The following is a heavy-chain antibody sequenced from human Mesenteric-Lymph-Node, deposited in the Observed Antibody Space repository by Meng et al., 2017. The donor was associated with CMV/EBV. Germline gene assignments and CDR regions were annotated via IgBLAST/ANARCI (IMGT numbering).Heavy chain of an antibody. D-gene: IGHD2-2*01. CDR3: ARSNVVVPAAILDGMDV. J-gene: IGHJ6*02. V-gene: IGHV2-26*01. CDR2: IFSNDEK. CDR1: GFSLSNARMG. Sequence: SGPTLVKPPETLTLTCTVSGFSLSNARMGVSWIRQPPGKALEWLAHIFSNDEKSYSTSLKSRLTISKDTSKSQVVLTMTNMDPVDTATYYCARSNVVVPAAILDGMDVWGQGTTVTDSS.